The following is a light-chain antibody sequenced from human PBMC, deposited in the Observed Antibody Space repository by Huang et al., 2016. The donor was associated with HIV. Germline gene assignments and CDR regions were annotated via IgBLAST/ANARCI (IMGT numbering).Light chain of an antibody. CDR2: GAS. Sequence: EIVLTQSPGTLSLSPGERATLSCRASQSVGIYLAWYQQKPGQAPRLLIYGASTRVTGIPDRFSGGGSGTDFTLSISRLEPEDFAVYYCQQYERPPDTFGPWTKVNIK. J-gene: IGKJ3*01. CDR3: QQYERPPDT. V-gene: IGKV3-20*01. CDR1: QSVGIY.